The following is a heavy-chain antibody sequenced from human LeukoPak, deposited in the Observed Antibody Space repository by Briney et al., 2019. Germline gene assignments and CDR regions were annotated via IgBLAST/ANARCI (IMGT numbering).Heavy chain of an antibody. CDR2: INWNGGST. CDR3: ARGDGSGSYFYMDV. CDR1: GFTFDDYG. V-gene: IGHV3-20*04. D-gene: IGHD3-10*01. J-gene: IGHJ6*03. Sequence: GGSLRFSCAASGFTFDDYGMSWVRQAPGKGLEWVSGINWNGGSTGYADSVKGRFTISRDNAKNSLYLQMNSLRGEDTALYYCARGDGSGSYFYMDVWGKGTTVTVSS.